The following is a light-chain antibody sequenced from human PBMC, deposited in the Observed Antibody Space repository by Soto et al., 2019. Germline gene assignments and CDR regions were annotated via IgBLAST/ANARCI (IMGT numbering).Light chain of an antibody. CDR3: SSYAGSNTVV. J-gene: IGLJ2*01. CDR1: SSDVGGYKY. CDR2: EVS. V-gene: IGLV2-8*01. Sequence: QSALTQPPSASGSPGQSVTISCTGTSSDVGGYKYVSWYQQHPGKAPKLMIYEVSKRPSGVPDRFSGSKSGNTASLTVSWLQAEDEADYYCSSYAGSNTVVFGGGTKLTVL.